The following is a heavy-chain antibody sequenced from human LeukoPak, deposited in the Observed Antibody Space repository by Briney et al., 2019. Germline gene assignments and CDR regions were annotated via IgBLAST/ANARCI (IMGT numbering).Heavy chain of an antibody. CDR3: ARAQSAYAFDI. Sequence: TGGSLRLSCAASGFTFSSYGMNWVRQAPGKGLEWVSYISSSSGTIYYADSVKGRFTISRDNAKNSLYLQMNSLRAEDTALYHCARAQSAYAFDIWGQGTMVTVSS. CDR2: ISSSSGTI. V-gene: IGHV3-48*01. J-gene: IGHJ3*02. CDR1: GFTFSSYG.